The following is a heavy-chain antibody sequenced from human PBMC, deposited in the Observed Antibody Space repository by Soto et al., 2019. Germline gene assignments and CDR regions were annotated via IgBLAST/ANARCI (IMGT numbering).Heavy chain of an antibody. CDR1: GFTFSSYG. CDR2: IYYDGSNK. V-gene: IGHV3-33*08. Sequence: QVQLVESGGGVVQPGRSLRLSCAASGFTFSSYGMHWVRQAPGKGLEWVAVIYYDGSNKYYADSVKGRFTISRDNSKNTLYLQMNSLRAEDTAVYYCARDEYPGAYSFGYYFDNWGQGTLVTVSS. D-gene: IGHD5-18*01. CDR3: ARDEYPGAYSFGYYFDN. J-gene: IGHJ4*02.